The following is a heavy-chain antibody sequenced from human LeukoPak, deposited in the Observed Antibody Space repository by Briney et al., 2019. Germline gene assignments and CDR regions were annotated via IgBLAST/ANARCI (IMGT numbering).Heavy chain of an antibody. J-gene: IGHJ4*02. D-gene: IGHD3-10*01. Sequence: GASVKVSCKASGYTFTGYYMHWVRQAPGQGLEWMGLINPNSGGTNYAQKFQGRVTMTSDTSISTAYMELSRLRSDDTAVYYCARGSTNNYYYGSGCYPHWGQGTLVTVSS. CDR1: GYTFTGYY. CDR3: ARGSTNNYYYGSGCYPH. CDR2: INPNSGGT. V-gene: IGHV1-2*02.